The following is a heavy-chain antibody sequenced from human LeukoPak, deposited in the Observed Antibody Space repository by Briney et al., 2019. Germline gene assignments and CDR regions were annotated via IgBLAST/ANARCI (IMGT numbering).Heavy chain of an antibody. J-gene: IGHJ5*02. V-gene: IGHV4-39*01. CDR1: GGSFSSSSYY. CDR3: ARRGGSRGNWFDP. CDR2: VYYSGNT. D-gene: IGHD2-15*01. Sequence: SEALSLTCTVSGGSFSSSSYYWGWIRQPPGKGLEWIGRVYYSGNTYYNPSLKSRVTISVDSSRNQFSLRLNSVTAADTAVYYCARRGGSRGNWFDPWGQGTLVTVSS.